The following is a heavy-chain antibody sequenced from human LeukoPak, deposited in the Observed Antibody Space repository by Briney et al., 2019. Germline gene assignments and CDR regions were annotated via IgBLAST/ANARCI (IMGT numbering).Heavy chain of an antibody. D-gene: IGHD6-13*01. CDR3: AKTVDVYSSSWYGSYYYYYMDV. Sequence: GGSLRLSCAASGFTFSSYSMNWVRQAPGKGLEWVSSISSSSSYIYYADSVKGRFTISRDNSKNTLYLQMNSLRAEDTAVYYCAKTVDVYSSSWYGSYYYYYMDVWGKGTTVTVSS. V-gene: IGHV3-21*01. J-gene: IGHJ6*03. CDR1: GFTFSSYS. CDR2: ISSSSSYI.